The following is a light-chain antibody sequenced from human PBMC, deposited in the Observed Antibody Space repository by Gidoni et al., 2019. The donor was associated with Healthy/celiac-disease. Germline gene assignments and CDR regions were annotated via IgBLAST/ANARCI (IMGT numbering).Light chain of an antibody. V-gene: IGKV1-39*01. CDR1: QSISSY. Sequence: IQMTQSPSSLSASLGDRVTITWRASQSISSYLNWYQQKPGQAPKLLIYAASSLQSGVPSRFSGSGSGTDFTLTISSLQPEDVATYYCQQSYSTPFTFGPGTKVDIK. J-gene: IGKJ3*01. CDR2: AAS. CDR3: QQSYSTPFT.